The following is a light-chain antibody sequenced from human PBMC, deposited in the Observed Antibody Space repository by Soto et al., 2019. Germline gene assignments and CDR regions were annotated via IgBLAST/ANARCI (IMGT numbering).Light chain of an antibody. CDR2: AAS. CDR3: QQAYSFPLT. J-gene: IGKJ5*01. V-gene: IGKV1D-12*01. CDR1: QDIAAY. Sequence: DIQVTQSPSSVSASVGDRVTITCRARQDIAAYLAWYQHTPGRAPELLIHAASSLQSGVPSRFSGSGSGTDFTLTINSLQPEDFATYYCQQAYSFPLTFGQGTRLEIK.